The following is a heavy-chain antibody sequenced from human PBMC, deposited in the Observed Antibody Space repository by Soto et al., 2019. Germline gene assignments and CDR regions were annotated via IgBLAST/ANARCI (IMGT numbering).Heavy chain of an antibody. V-gene: IGHV3-48*02. J-gene: IGHJ4*02. CDR1: GFSFSSYS. D-gene: IGHD3-16*02. Sequence: EVQLVESGGGSVQPGGSLRLSCAASGFSFSSYSMNWVRQAPGKGLEWVSHITSSSSTIYYADSVKGRFTISRDNAKNXLXXQMNSLRDEDKAVYYCAREGYDYVWGNYRSGYFDYWGQGNMVAASS. CDR3: AREGYDYVWGNYRSGYFDY. CDR2: ITSSSSTI.